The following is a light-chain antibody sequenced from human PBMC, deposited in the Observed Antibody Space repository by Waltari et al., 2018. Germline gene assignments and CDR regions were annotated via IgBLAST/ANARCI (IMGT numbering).Light chain of an antibody. CDR2: DTS. V-gene: IGKV3-11*01. CDR1: ESVSNY. CDR3: QQGSILPLT. J-gene: IGKJ4*01. Sequence: VLTLSTVTLSVAAGERATLPCTASESVSNYLAWYQQKPGQSPRLLIYDTSKRATGIPARFSGSGYGTDFTLTINNLEAEDFALYYCQQGSILPLTFGGGTKVEIK.